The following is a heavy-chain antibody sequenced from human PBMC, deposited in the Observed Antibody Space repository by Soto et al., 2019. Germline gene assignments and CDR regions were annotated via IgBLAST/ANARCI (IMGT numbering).Heavy chain of an antibody. Sequence: ASVKVSCKTSGATFSSYAITWVRQAPGQGLEWMGGIVPTVDTSTYAQTFQGRVTITADKFTNTVYMELSSLRSDDTAVYYCVSVVAIPGYPDNWG. D-gene: IGHD2-15*01. CDR2: IVPTVDTS. V-gene: IGHV1-69*06. J-gene: IGHJ4*03. CDR3: VSVVAIPGYPDN. CDR1: GATFSSYA.